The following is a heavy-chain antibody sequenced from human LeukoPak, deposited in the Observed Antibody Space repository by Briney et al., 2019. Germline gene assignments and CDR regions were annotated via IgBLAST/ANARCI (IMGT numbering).Heavy chain of an antibody. V-gene: IGHV1-2*02. CDR1: GYTLTDNY. J-gene: IGHJ4*02. CDR2: INPNSGGT. Sequence: ASVKVSCKASGYTLTDNYLHWVRQAPGQGLEWMGWINPNSGGTNYAQKFQGRVTMTRDTSISTAYMELSRLRSDDTAVYYCARDRVVVPAAFDYWGQGTLVTVSS. CDR3: ARDRVVVPAAFDY. D-gene: IGHD2-2*01.